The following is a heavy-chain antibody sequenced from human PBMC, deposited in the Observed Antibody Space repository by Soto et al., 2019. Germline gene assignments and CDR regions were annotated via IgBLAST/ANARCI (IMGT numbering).Heavy chain of an antibody. J-gene: IGHJ4*02. CDR3: ARDKITGLFDY. CDR1: GGSFSGYY. Sequence: SETLSLTCAVYGGSFSGYYWTWIRQPPGTGLEWIGEINHSGSTTYNPSLKSRVTISVDTSKNQFSLKLTSVTAADTAVYYCARDKITGLFDYWGQGTLVTVPQ. D-gene: IGHD2-8*02. V-gene: IGHV4-34*01. CDR2: INHSGST.